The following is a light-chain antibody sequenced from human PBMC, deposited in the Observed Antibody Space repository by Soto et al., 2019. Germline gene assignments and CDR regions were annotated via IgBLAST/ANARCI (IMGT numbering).Light chain of an antibody. J-gene: IGKJ1*01. Sequence: DIVMTQSPLSLPVTPGEPASISCRSSQSLLHSNGYNYLDWYLQKPGQSPQLLIYLGSNRASGVPDRFSGSGSSTNFTLKNSRVEAEECGVYYCMQALQTPWTFGQGTKVEIK. V-gene: IGKV2-28*01. CDR1: QSLLHSNGYNY. CDR2: LGS. CDR3: MQALQTPWT.